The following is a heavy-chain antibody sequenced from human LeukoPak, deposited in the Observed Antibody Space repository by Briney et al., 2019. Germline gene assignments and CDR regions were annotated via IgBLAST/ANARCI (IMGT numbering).Heavy chain of an antibody. CDR3: ARERVTTTSFDY. J-gene: IGHJ4*02. D-gene: IGHD2/OR15-2a*01. Sequence: GGSLRLSCAASGFTFSNAWMSWVRQAPGKGLEWVGRIKSKTDGGTTDYAAPVKGRFTISRDDSKNTLYLQMNSLKTEDTAVYYCARERVTTTSFDYWGQGVLVTVSS. V-gene: IGHV3-15*01. CDR2: IKSKTDGGTT. CDR1: GFTFSNAW.